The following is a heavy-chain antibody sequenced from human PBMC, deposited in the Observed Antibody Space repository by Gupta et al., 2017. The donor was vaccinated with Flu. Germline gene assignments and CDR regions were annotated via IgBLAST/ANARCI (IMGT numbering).Heavy chain of an antibody. CDR1: GFTFYRSW. D-gene: IGHD3-3*01. V-gene: IGHV3-7*04. Sequence: EVQVVESGGGLVQPGESLRLSCAGSGFTFYRSWMSWVRQAPGKGLEWVANINEDGTEKNYVDSVKGRFSISRDNAKNSLFLQMNSLRVEDTAVYYCARELRSVEWPLYGPGRPHYGMDVWGQGTTATVSS. J-gene: IGHJ6*02. CDR3: ARELRSVEWPLYGPGRPHYGMDV. CDR2: INEDGTEK.